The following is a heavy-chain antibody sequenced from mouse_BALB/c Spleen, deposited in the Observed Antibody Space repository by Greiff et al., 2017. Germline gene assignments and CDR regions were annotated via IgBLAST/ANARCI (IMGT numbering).Heavy chain of an antibody. CDR1: GYAFTNYL. J-gene: IGHJ3*01. CDR2: INPGSGGT. D-gene: IGHD1-1*01. V-gene: IGHV1-54*01. CDR3: ARGLLRDPFAY. Sequence: QVQLQQSGAELVRPGTSVKVSCKASGYAFTNYLIEWVKQRPGQGLEWIGVINPGSGGTNYNEKFKGKATLTADKSSSTAYMQLSSLTSDDSAVYFCARGLLRDPFAYWGQGTLVTVS.